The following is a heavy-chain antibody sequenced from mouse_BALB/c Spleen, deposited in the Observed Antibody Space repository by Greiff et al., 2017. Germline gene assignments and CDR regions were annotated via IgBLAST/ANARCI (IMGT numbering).Heavy chain of an antibody. Sequence: EVQLQESGPGLVKPSQSLSLTCTVTGYSITSDYAWNWIRQFPGNKLEWMGYISYSGSTSYNPSLKSRISITRDTSKNQFFLQLNSVTTEDTATYYCARFGTRYWYFDVWGAGTTVTVSS. CDR1: GYSITSDYA. D-gene: IGHD1-1*02. CDR3: ARFGTRYWYFDV. CDR2: ISYSGST. J-gene: IGHJ1*01. V-gene: IGHV3-2*02.